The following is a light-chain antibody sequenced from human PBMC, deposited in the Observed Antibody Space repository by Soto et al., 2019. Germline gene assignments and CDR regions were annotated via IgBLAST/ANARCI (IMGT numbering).Light chain of an antibody. CDR2: GAP. V-gene: IGKV1-39*01. J-gene: IGKJ1*01. CDR1: QTISSY. Sequence: DNQMTQSPSSLSASVGDRGTITCRASQTISSYLNWYQQKPGKAPKGLIYGAPILHTGVPSRFSGSGSGTDFTLTISSLQLEDIATYYCQQSYSTPWTFGQGTKVDIK. CDR3: QQSYSTPWT.